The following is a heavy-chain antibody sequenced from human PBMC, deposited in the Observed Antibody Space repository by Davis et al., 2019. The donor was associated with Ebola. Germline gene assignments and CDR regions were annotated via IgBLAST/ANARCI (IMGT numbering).Heavy chain of an antibody. CDR2: TSFDGSSK. D-gene: IGHD2-2*01. CDR1: GFTFSSYG. J-gene: IGHJ6*03. CDR3: ANTGSADCSGTSCYARGGHDYYMDV. V-gene: IGHV3-30*18. Sequence: PGGSLRLSCAASGFTFSSYGMHWVRQAPGTGLEWVALTSFDGSSKYYADSVKGRFTISRDSSKNTLYLQMNSLRPEDTAVYYCANTGSADCSGTSCYARGGHDYYMDVWGKGTTVTVSS.